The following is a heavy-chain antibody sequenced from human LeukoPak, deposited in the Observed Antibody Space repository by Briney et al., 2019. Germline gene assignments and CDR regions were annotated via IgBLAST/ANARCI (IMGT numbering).Heavy chain of an antibody. J-gene: IGHJ4*02. V-gene: IGHV3-30*02. CDR3: AKNYGFDY. D-gene: IGHD3-10*01. CDR1: GFTFSSYG. Sequence: GGSLRLSCAASGFTFSSYGMPWVRQAPGKGLEWVAFIRYDGSDKYYADSVKGRFTISRDNSKNTLYLQMNSLRVEDTAVYYCAKNYGFDYWGQGTLVTVSS. CDR2: IRYDGSDK.